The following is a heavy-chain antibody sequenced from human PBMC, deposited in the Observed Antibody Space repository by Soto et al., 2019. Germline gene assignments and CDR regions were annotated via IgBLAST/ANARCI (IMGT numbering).Heavy chain of an antibody. CDR2: ISAYNGNT. V-gene: IGHV1-18*01. D-gene: IGHD3-22*01. CDR3: AVDYYDSSGYYYSYYYGMDV. Sequence: GASVKVSCKASGYTFTSYGISWVRQAPGQGLEWMGWISAYNGNTKYSQKFQGRVTITRDTSASTAYMELSSLRSEDTAVYYCAVDYYDSSGYYYSYYYGMDVWGQGTTVTVSS. J-gene: IGHJ6*02. CDR1: GYTFTSYG.